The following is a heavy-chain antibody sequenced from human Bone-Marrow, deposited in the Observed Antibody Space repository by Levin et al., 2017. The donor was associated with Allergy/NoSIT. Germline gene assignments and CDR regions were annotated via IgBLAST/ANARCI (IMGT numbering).Heavy chain of an antibody. Sequence: RAGGSLRLSCAASGFNFANYGMNWVRQAPGKGLEWVSGINWNGGTAGYAESVMGRFTISRDNAKNSLYLQMNSLRTEDTALYYCARDTETSGWAHGILFDSWGQGTLVTVSS. CDR2: INWNGGTA. CDR3: ARDTETSGWAHGILFDS. D-gene: IGHD6-19*01. V-gene: IGHV3-20*04. CDR1: GFNFANYG. J-gene: IGHJ4*02.